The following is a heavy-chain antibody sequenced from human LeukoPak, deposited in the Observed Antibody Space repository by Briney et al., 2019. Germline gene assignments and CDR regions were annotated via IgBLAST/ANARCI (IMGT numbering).Heavy chain of an antibody. D-gene: IGHD6-19*01. V-gene: IGHV3-30-3*01. Sequence: GGSLRLSCAASGFTFSSYAMHWVRQAPGKGLEWVAVISYDGSNKYYADSVKGRFTISRDNSKNTLYLQMNSLRAEDTAVYYCARDWLRAVAGHFDYWGQGTLVTASS. CDR2: ISYDGSNK. CDR3: ARDWLRAVAGHFDY. J-gene: IGHJ4*02. CDR1: GFTFSSYA.